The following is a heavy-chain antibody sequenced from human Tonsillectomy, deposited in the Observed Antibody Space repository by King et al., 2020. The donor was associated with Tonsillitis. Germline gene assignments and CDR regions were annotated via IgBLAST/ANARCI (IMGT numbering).Heavy chain of an antibody. D-gene: IGHD1-26*01. CDR1: GFTFSSYG. CDR3: AKDLVMGATFY. CDR2: ISGSGVST. V-gene: IGHV3-23*04. J-gene: IGHJ4*02. Sequence: VQLVESGGGLVQPGGSLRLSCAASGFTFSSYGMSWVRQAPGKGLEWVSTISGSGVSTYYADSVKGRFTISRDNSKNTLFLQMNSLRAEDTAVYYCAKDLVMGATFYWGQGTLVPVSS.